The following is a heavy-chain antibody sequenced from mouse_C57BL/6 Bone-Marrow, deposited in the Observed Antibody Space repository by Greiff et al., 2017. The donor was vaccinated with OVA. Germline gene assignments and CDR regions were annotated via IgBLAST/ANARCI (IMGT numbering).Heavy chain of an antibody. CDR3: AVWLRRDGHYYAMDY. D-gene: IGHD2-2*01. CDR1: GYTFTDYY. Sequence: VQLQQSGAELVRPGASVKLSCKASGYTFTDYYINWVKQRPGQGLEWIARIYPGSGNTYYNEKFKGKATLTAEKSSSTAYMQLSSLTSEDSAVYFCAVWLRRDGHYYAMDYWGQGTSVTVSS. V-gene: IGHV1-76*01. CDR2: IYPGSGNT. J-gene: IGHJ4*01.